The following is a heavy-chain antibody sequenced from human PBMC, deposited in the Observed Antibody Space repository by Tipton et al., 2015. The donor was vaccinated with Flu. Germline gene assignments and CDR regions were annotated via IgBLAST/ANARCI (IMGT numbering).Heavy chain of an antibody. CDR2: IGNDGSKE. Sequence: SLRLSCAASGFTFSNYGIQWVRQAPGKGLEWVAFIGNDGSKEYFADSVKGRFTISRDNSKNTLYLQMNSLRAEDTAVYYCARGYDILTDGGGYFDYWGQGTLVTVSS. J-gene: IGHJ4*02. D-gene: IGHD3-9*01. CDR1: GFTFSNYG. V-gene: IGHV3-30*12. CDR3: ARGYDILTDGGGYFDY.